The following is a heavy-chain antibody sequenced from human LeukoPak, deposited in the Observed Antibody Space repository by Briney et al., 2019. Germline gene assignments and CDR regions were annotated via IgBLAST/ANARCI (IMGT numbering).Heavy chain of an antibody. CDR1: GFTFSSST. CDR3: AITGVRDFDS. D-gene: IGHD4-11*01. J-gene: IGHJ4*02. Sequence: GGSLRLSCAASGFTFSSSTMTWVRQAPGQGLDWVSGITSTGGGSTYYADSVKGRFTISRYNSKNTLYLQMNSLRAEDTAVNYCAITGVRDFDSWGQGTLVTVSS. CDR2: ITSTGGGST. V-gene: IGHV3-23*01.